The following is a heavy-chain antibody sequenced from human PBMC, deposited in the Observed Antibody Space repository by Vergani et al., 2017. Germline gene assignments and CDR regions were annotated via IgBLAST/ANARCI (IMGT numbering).Heavy chain of an antibody. CDR1: GFTFSSHA. CDR2: IKNTGDST. CDR3: GRGWWAAAGRRRDAFDI. Sequence: EVQLLQSEGAVVQPGGSLRLSCVASGFTFSSHAMSWVRQGHGQGLEWVSSIKNTGDSTHYADSVKGRFTISRDNSKNTLYLQMNSLRVEDTAVYYCGRGWWAAAGRRRDAFDIWGQGTMVTVSS. J-gene: IGHJ3*02. V-gene: IGHV3-23*01. D-gene: IGHD6-13*01.